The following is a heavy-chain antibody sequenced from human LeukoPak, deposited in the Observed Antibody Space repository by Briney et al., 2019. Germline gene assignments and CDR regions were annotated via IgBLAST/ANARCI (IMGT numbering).Heavy chain of an antibody. Sequence: SETLSLTCTVSGGSISSSSYYWGWIRQPPGKGLEWIGSIYYSGSTYYNPSLKSRVTISVDTSKNQFSLKLSSVTAADTAVYYCARHLLGIVVVPAEDYWGQGTLVTVSS. CDR1: GGSISSSSYY. CDR3: ARHLLGIVVVPAEDY. V-gene: IGHV4-39*01. D-gene: IGHD2-2*03. CDR2: IYYSGST. J-gene: IGHJ4*02.